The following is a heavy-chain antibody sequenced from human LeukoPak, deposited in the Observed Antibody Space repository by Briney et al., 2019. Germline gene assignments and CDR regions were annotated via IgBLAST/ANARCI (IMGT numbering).Heavy chain of an antibody. J-gene: IGHJ6*02. V-gene: IGHV1-2*02. D-gene: IGHD1-26*01. Sequence: ASVKVSCKASGYTFSGYYMHWVRQATGQGLEWMGWINPNSGGTNYAQKFQGRVTMTRDTSISTAYMELSRLRSDDTAVYYCARDTPIVGGNPSGMDVRGQGTTVTVSS. CDR1: GYTFSGYY. CDR2: INPNSGGT. CDR3: ARDTPIVGGNPSGMDV.